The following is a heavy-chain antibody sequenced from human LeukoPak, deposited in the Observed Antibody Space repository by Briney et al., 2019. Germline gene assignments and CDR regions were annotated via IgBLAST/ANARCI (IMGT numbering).Heavy chain of an antibody. CDR3: AGGGDCTNGVCYKVNDY. CDR2: ISSSGTYI. D-gene: IGHD2-8*01. Sequence: GGSLRLSCAASGFTFSSYSMNWVRQAPGKGLEWVSSISSSGTYIYYADSVKGRFTIFRDNAKNSLYLQMNSLRAEDTAVYYCAGGGDCTNGVCYKVNDYWGQGTLVTVSS. J-gene: IGHJ4*02. V-gene: IGHV3-21*01. CDR1: GFTFSSYS.